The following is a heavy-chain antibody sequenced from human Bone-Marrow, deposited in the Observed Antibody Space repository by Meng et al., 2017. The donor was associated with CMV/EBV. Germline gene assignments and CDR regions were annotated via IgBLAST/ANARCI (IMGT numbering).Heavy chain of an antibody. Sequence: SETLSLTCTVSGGSISSYYWSWIRQPPGKGLEWIGYIYYSGSTNYNPSLKSRVTISVDTSKNQFSLKLSSVTAADTAVYYCARAGEWLLMARWYYYYGMDVWGQGTTVTVSS. V-gene: IGHV4-59*01. CDR3: ARAGEWLLMARWYYYYGMDV. J-gene: IGHJ6*02. CDR1: GGSISSYY. D-gene: IGHD3-3*01. CDR2: IYYSGST.